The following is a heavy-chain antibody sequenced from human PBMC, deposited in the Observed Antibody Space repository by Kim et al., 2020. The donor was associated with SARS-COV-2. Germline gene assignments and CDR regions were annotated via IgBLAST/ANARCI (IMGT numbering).Heavy chain of an antibody. CDR1: GYSFTSYW. Sequence: GESLKISCKGSGYSFTSYWISWVRQMPGKGLEWMGRIDPSDSYTNYSPSFQGHVTISADKSISTAYLQWSSLKASDTAMYYCARHYLEGYCSSTSCQTSYYYYGMDVWGQGTTVTVSS. J-gene: IGHJ6*02. V-gene: IGHV5-10-1*01. CDR3: ARHYLEGYCSSTSCQTSYYYYGMDV. CDR2: IDPSDSYT. D-gene: IGHD2-2*01.